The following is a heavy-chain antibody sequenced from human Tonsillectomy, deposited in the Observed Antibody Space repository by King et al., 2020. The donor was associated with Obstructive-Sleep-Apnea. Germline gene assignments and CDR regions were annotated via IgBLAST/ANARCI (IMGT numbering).Heavy chain of an antibody. V-gene: IGHV5-51*01. CDR3: ARRDYDFWSGPGYYFDY. J-gene: IGHJ4*02. CDR2: INPGDSDT. D-gene: IGHD3-3*01. CDR1: GYSFTSYW. Sequence: QLVQSGAEVKKPGESLKISCKGSGYSFTSYWIGWVRKMPGKGLEWMGIINPGDSDTRYSPSFQGQVPISADKSISTAYLQWSSLKAPDTAMYYCARRDYDFWSGPGYYFDYWGQGTLVTVSS.